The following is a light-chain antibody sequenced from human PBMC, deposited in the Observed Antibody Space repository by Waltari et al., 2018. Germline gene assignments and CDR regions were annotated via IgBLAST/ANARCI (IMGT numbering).Light chain of an antibody. J-gene: IGKJ2*03. CDR1: HPVNNW. CDR3: QHYDSAPYS. V-gene: IGKV1-5*03. CDR2: KTS. Sequence: DIQMTQSPPSLSASVGDRVTITCRASHPVNNWLAWYQQKPGEAPKLLIYKTSSLQSGVPSRFSGSGSGTDFTLTIGGLQPEDFGSYYCQHYDSAPYSFGQGTNLEIK.